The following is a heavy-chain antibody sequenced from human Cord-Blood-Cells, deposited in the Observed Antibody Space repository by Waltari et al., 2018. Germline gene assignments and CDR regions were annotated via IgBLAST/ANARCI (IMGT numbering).Heavy chain of an antibody. CDR2: INHSGST. J-gene: IGHJ4*02. CDR3: ARVRHGFYFDY. Sequence: QVQLQQRGAGLLKPPETLSLTCAVYGGSFSGYYWSWIRQPPGKGLEWIGEINHSGSTNYNPSLKSRVTISVDTSKNQFSLKLSSVTAADTAVYYCARVRHGFYFDYWGQGTLVTVSS. CDR1: GGSFSGYY. V-gene: IGHV4-34*01.